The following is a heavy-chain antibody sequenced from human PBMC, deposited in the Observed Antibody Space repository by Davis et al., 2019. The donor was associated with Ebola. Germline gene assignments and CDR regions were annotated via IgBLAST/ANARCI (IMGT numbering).Heavy chain of an antibody. CDR1: GFTFSSYE. J-gene: IGHJ4*02. CDR3: ARVGPYRGVGQVFDN. D-gene: IGHD2-8*01. Sequence: PGGSLRLSCAASGFTFSSYEVNWVRQAPGKGLEWLSYISGGGDTTYYADSVKGRFTTSRDNAKNSLYLQMDSLRAEDTAVYYCARVGPYRGVGQVFDNWGQGTLVTVSS. CDR2: ISGGGDTT. V-gene: IGHV3-48*03.